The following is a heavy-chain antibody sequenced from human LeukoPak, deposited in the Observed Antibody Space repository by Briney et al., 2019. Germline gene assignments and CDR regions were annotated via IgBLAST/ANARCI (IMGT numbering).Heavy chain of an antibody. CDR1: GGSISSSNW. CDR2: IYHSGST. CDR3: ARGQEQWELLQRAVHFDY. D-gene: IGHD1-26*01. J-gene: IGHJ4*02. Sequence: SGTLSLTCAVSGGSISSSNWWSWVRQPPGKGLEWIGEIYHSGSTNYNPSLKSRVTISVDTSKNQFSLKLNSVTAADTAVYYCARGQEQWELLQRAVHFDYWGQGTLVSVSS. V-gene: IGHV4-4*02.